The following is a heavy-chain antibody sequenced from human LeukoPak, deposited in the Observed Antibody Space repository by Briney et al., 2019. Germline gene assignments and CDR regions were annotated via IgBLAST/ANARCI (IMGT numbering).Heavy chain of an antibody. CDR1: GFTFSSYA. V-gene: IGHV3-30-3*01. Sequence: GRSLRLSCAASGFTFSSYAMHWVRQAPGKGLEWVAVISYDGSNKYYADSVKGRFTISRDNSKNTLYLQMNSLRAEDTAVYYCAREGYSYGYVDYWGQGTLVTVSS. J-gene: IGHJ4*02. CDR3: AREGYSYGYVDY. CDR2: ISYDGSNK. D-gene: IGHD5-18*01.